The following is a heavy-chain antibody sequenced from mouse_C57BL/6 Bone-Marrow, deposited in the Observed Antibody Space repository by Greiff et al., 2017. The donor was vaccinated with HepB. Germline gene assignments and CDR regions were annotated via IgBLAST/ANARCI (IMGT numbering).Heavy chain of an antibody. J-gene: IGHJ3*01. Sequence: VQLQQSGAELVKPGASVKLSCKASGYTFTSYWMPWVKQRPGRGLVWIGRIDPNSGGTKYNEKFKSKATLTVDKPSSTAYMQLSSLTSEDSAVYYCTITTVVEGFAYWGQGTLVTVSA. V-gene: IGHV1-72*01. D-gene: IGHD1-1*01. CDR1: GYTFTSYW. CDR2: IDPNSGGT. CDR3: TITTVVEGFAY.